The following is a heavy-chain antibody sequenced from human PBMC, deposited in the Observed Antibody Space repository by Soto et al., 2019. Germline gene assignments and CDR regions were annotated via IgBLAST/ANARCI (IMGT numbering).Heavy chain of an antibody. V-gene: IGHV3-23*01. CDR3: TTVIQTYYYDSSGYTFDY. D-gene: IGHD3-22*01. CDR2: ISDSGDST. CDR1: GFTFRSYA. J-gene: IGHJ4*02. Sequence: GGSLRLSCAASGFTFRSYAMSWVRQAPGKGLEWVSGISDSGDSTYYADSVKGRFTISRDDSKNTLYLQMNSLKTEDTAVYYCTTVIQTYYYDSSGYTFDYWGQGTLVTVSS.